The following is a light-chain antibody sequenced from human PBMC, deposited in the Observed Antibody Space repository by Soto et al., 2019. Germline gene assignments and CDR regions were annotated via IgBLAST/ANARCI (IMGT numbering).Light chain of an antibody. CDR1: QYINTR. CDR3: HQRQSWPRT. Sequence: EIGVSQSPSTLSSFTGDRVTLSCRASQYINTRLAWYQHRPGQAPRLLIYQTSIRAAGIPARFSASGSGTDFTLTISDVQPEDFALYYCHQRQSWPRTFAQGTKVAIK. V-gene: IGKV3-11*01. CDR2: QTS. J-gene: IGKJ1*01.